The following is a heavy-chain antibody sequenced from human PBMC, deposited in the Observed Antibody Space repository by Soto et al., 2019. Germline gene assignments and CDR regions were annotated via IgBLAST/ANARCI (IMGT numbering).Heavy chain of an antibody. J-gene: IGHJ6*02. D-gene: IGHD3-22*01. CDR1: GFTFSSYS. CDR2: ISSSGSTI. Sequence: EVQLVESGGGLVQPGGSLRLSCAASGFTFSSYSMNWVRQAPGKGLEWVSYISSSGSTIYYADSVKGRFTISRDNAKNSLYLQMNSLRDEDTAVYYCARDDPNYYDSSGPRGYYGMDVWGQGTTVTVSS. CDR3: ARDDPNYYDSSGPRGYYGMDV. V-gene: IGHV3-48*02.